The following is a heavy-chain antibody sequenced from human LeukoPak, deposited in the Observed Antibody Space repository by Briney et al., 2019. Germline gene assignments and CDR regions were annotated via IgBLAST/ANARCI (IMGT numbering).Heavy chain of an antibody. CDR2: MDPDGRTI. J-gene: IGHJ4*02. D-gene: IGHD3-10*01. CDR1: GFTFSSYW. CDR3: AKGFRSGTYPLDY. V-gene: IGHV3-74*01. Sequence: GGSLRLSCAASGFTFSSYWMHWVRQAPGKGLEWVSRMDPDGRTIDYAACVKGRFTISRDNSKNTLYMQMNSLRAEETAVYYCAKGFRSGTYPLDYWGQGTLVTVSS.